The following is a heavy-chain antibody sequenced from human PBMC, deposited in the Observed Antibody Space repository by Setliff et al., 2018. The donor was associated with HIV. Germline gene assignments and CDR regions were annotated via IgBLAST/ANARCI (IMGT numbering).Heavy chain of an antibody. CDR1: GGSITSGSYY. D-gene: IGHD3-10*01. CDR3: ARGSYTVRIDY. CDR2: IYSNGRT. J-gene: IGHJ4*02. Sequence: PSETLSLTCTVSGGSITSGSYYWSWIRQPAGKGLEWIGRIYSNGRTTHNPSLKGRVTISRDTSENQFSLRLSSVTAADTAVYYCARGSYTVRIDYWGQGTRVTVS. V-gene: IGHV4-61*02.